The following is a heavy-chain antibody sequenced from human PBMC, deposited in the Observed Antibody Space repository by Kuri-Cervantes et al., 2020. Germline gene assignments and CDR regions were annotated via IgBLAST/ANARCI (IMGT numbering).Heavy chain of an antibody. D-gene: IGHD2-21*01. V-gene: IGHV3-7*01. CDR3: AKGGLYSFDY. J-gene: IGHJ4*02. CDR1: GFTFGEYF. CDR2: MNKDGSAK. Sequence: GESLKISCTASGFTFGEYFVNWFRQAPGKGLEWVADMNKDGSAKNYVDSVKGRFTISRDNAKNSLYLQMNSLRDEDTAVYFCAKGGLYSFDYWGQGTLVTVSS.